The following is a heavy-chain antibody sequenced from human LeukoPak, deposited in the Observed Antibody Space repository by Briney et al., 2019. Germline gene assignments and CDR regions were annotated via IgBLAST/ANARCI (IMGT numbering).Heavy chain of an antibody. V-gene: IGHV3-30*02. Sequence: GGSLRLSCAASGFTLSAYAIHWVRQAPGKGLEWVTFIQYDGSKKYYADSVKGRFTISRDNSKNTLYLEMNSLRAEDTAVYYCAKDIGSYYDYWGQGILVTVSS. CDR1: GFTLSAYA. J-gene: IGHJ4*02. CDR3: AKDIGSYYDY. CDR2: IQYDGSKK. D-gene: IGHD3-10*01.